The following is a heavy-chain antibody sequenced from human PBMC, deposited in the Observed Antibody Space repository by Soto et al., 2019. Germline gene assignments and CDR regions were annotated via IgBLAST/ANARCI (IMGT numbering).Heavy chain of an antibody. D-gene: IGHD1-20*01. CDR3: AKSAYNDTPNLFYFPDY. CDR2: ISGSGGRT. V-gene: IGHV3-23*01. CDR1: GFTFSIYA. Sequence: EVQLLESGGGLVQAGESLRLSCVASGFTFSIYAMSWARQAPGKGLEWVSAISGSGGRTHYADSVKGRFAVSSDISNSALYLQMNSLRDEDTAVYYCAKSAYNDTPNLFYFPDYWGQGTLVTVSS. J-gene: IGHJ4*02.